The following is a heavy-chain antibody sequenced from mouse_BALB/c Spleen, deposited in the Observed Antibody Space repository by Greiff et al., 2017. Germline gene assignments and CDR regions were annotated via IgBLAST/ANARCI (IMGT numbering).Heavy chain of an antibody. CDR2: IWSGGST. V-gene: IGHV2-4-1*01. J-gene: IGHJ4*01. CDR3: ARGDVNYLYYYAMDY. CDR1: GFSLTSYG. D-gene: IGHD2-1*01. Sequence: QVQLQQSGPGLVQPSQSLSITCTVSGFSLTSYGVHWVRQSPGKGLEWLGVIWSGGSTDYNAAFISRLSISKDNSKSQVFFKMNSLQADDTAIYYCARGDVNYLYYYAMDYWGQGTSVTVSS.